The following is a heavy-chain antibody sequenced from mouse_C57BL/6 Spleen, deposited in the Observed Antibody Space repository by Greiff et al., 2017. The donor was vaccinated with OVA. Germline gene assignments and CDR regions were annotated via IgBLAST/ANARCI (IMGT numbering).Heavy chain of an antibody. Sequence: EVKLQESVAELVRPGASVKLSCTASGFNIKNTSMHWVTQTPEQGLEWIGRIDPANGNPTYAPTFQGTATITADTSSNTAYLQLRSLTSEDTAIXYCAYMDPFSAIDYWGPGPSVPVSS. CDR3: AYMDPFSAIDY. V-gene: IGHV14-3*01. J-gene: IGHJ4*01. CDR1: GFNIKNTS. CDR2: IDPANGNP.